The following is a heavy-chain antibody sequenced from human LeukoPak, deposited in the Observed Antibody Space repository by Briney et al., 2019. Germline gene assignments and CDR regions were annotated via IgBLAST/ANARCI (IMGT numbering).Heavy chain of an antibody. CDR1: EFTFSSYS. Sequence: GGSLRLSCAASEFTFSSYSMNWARQAPGKGLEWVASINHNGNVNYYVDSVKGRFTISRDNAKNSLYLQMSNLGAEDTAVYFCARGGGLDVWGQGATVTVSS. J-gene: IGHJ6*02. V-gene: IGHV3-7*03. CDR3: ARGGGLDV. D-gene: IGHD3-16*01. CDR2: INHNGNVN.